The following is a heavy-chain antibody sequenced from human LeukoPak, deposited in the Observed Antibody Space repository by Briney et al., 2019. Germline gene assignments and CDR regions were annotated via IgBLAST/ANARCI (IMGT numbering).Heavy chain of an antibody. D-gene: IGHD6-13*01. J-gene: IGHJ6*03. V-gene: IGHV4-39*07. CDR2: IYYSGST. CDR3: ARGRRIAAAGTKVGHYYYYYMDV. Sequence: SETLSLTCTVSGGSISSSSYYWGWIRQPPGKGLEWIGSIYYSGSTYYNPSLKSRVTISGDTSENQFSLKLSSVTAADTAVYYCARGRRIAAAGTKVGHYYYYYMDVWGKGTTVTVSS. CDR1: GGSISSSSYY.